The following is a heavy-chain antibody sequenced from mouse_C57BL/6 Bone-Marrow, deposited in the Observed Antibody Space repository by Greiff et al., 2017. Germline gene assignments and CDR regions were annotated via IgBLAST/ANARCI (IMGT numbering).Heavy chain of an antibody. Sequence: QVQLQQSGAELVRPGTSVKVSCKASGYAFTNYLIEWVKQRPGQGLEWIGVINPGSGGTNYNEKFKGKATLTADKSSSTAYMQLSSLTSEDSAVYFCARRGYDGYFYFDYWGQGTTLTVSS. D-gene: IGHD2-3*01. V-gene: IGHV1-54*01. CDR3: ARRGYDGYFYFDY. CDR2: INPGSGGT. CDR1: GYAFTNYL. J-gene: IGHJ2*01.